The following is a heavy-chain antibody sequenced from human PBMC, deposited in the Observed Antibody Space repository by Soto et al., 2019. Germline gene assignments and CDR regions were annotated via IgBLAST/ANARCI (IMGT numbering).Heavy chain of an antibody. CDR2: ISYSGST. V-gene: IGHV4-39*01. CDR3: ARVNLDYVTGMDV. D-gene: IGHD4-17*01. CDR1: GGSITSTSYY. J-gene: IGHJ6*02. Sequence: PSETLSLTCTVSGGSITSTSYYWGWIRQPPGKGLEWVGSISYSGSTYYNPSLKSRVTISVDTSKNQFSLKLSSVTAADTAVYYCARVNLDYVTGMDVWGQGTTVTVSS.